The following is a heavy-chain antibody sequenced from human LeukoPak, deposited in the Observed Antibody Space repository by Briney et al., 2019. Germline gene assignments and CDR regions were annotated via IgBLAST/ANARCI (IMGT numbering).Heavy chain of an antibody. D-gene: IGHD3-9*01. CDR1: GGSFSDYF. CDR2: VHPSGRT. CDR3: ASSSYDLLTGLGLTHDF. J-gene: IGHJ4*02. Sequence: PSETLSLTCAAYGGSFSDYFWSWIRQPPGKGLEWIGEVHPSGRTNYKSSLKSRLTISVDTSKNQFSLSLSSVTAADTAVYFCASSSYDLLTGLGLTHDFWGQGTLVTVSS. V-gene: IGHV4-34*01.